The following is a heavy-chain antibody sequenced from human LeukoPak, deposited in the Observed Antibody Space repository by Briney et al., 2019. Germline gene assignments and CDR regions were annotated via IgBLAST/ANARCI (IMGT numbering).Heavy chain of an antibody. CDR2: IYYSGPT. J-gene: IGHJ4*02. CDR1: GVSMRTYY. V-gene: IGHV4-59*12. Sequence: ETLSLTCTVSGVSMRTYYWSWIRQPPGKGLEWIGYIYYSGPTYYNPSLKSRVTISIDTSKSQFSLKLTSVTAADTAVYYCARDGPVKWGQGTLVTVSS. D-gene: IGHD3-22*01. CDR3: ARDGPVK.